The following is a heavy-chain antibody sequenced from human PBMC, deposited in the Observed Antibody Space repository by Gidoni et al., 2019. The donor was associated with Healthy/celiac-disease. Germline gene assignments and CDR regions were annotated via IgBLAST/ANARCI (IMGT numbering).Heavy chain of an antibody. CDR3: ARDEGGSYSQYYFDY. J-gene: IGHJ4*02. D-gene: IGHD1-26*01. V-gene: IGHV1-69*01. Sequence: QVQLVQSGAEVKKPGSSVKVSCKASGGTFSSYAIGWVRQATGQGLEWMGGRIPLFGTANIAQKFQGRVTITADESTSTAYMELSSLRSEDTAVYYCARDEGGSYSQYYFDYWGQGTLVTVSS. CDR1: GGTFSSYA. CDR2: RIPLFGTA.